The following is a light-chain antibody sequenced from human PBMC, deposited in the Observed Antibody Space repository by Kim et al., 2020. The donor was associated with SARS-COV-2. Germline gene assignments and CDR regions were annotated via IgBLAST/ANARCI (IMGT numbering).Light chain of an antibody. J-gene: IGKJ5*01. CDR2: SAS. CDR1: QSVGSS. V-gene: IGKV1-39*01. CDR3: QQTYSSLTVT. Sequence: VGDSVNITGRASQSVGSSLKWYQHKPGKAPNLLIYSASTLQSGVPSRFSGGGSGTEFTLTISSLQREDFATYYCQQTYSSLTVTFGQGTRLEIK.